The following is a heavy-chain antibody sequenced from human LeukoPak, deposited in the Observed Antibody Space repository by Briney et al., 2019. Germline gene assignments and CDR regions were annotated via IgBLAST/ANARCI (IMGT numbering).Heavy chain of an antibody. CDR2: IIPIFGTA. Sequence: GASVKVSCKASGGTFSSYAISWVRQAPGQGLEWMGGIIPIFGTANYAQKFQGRVTMTRDTSISTAYMELSRLRSDDTAVYYCARDFVRGSTSYLSLDYWGQGTLVTVSS. CDR3: ARDFVRGSTSYLSLDY. J-gene: IGHJ4*02. D-gene: IGHD2-2*01. V-gene: IGHV1-69*05. CDR1: GGTFSSYA.